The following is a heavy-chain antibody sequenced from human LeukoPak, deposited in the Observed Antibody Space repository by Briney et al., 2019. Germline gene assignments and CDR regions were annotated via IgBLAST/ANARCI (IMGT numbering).Heavy chain of an antibody. D-gene: IGHD3-10*01. Sequence: SETLSLTCTVSGGSISSGDYYWSWIRHPPGKGLEWIGYIYYSGSTYYNPSLKSRVTISVDTSKNQFSLKLSSVTAADTAVYYCARVWVGVRVVLGWFDPWGQGTLVTVSS. CDR3: ARVWVGVRVVLGWFDP. J-gene: IGHJ5*02. CDR1: GGSISSGDYY. CDR2: IYYSGST. V-gene: IGHV4-30-4*01.